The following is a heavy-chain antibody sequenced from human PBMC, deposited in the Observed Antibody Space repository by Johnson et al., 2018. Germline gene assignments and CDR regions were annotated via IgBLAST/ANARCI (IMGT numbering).Heavy chain of an antibody. V-gene: IGHV3-33*05. Sequence: QVQLVQSGGGVVQPGRSLRLSCAASGFTFSSYGMHWVRQAPGKGLEWVAVISYDGSNKYYADSVKGRFTISRNMLYLQMNSLRAEDTAVYYCARDGTAGYGRDVWGQGTTVTGSS. CDR3: ARDGTAGYGRDV. CDR1: GFTFSSYG. D-gene: IGHD3-10*01. J-gene: IGHJ6*02. CDR2: ISYDGSNK.